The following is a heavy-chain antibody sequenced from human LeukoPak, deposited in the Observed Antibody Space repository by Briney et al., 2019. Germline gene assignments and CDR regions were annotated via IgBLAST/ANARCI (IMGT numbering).Heavy chain of an antibody. D-gene: IGHD3-10*01. CDR2: ISGSGGST. CDR3: AKDLPLWFGELRGYFDY. J-gene: IGHJ4*02. Sequence: PGGSLRLPCAASGFTFSSYAMSWVRQAPGKGLEWVSAISGSGGSTYYADSVKGRFTISRDNSKNTLYLQMNSLRAEDTAVYYCAKDLPLWFGELRGYFDYWGQGTLVTVSS. CDR1: GFTFSSYA. V-gene: IGHV3-23*01.